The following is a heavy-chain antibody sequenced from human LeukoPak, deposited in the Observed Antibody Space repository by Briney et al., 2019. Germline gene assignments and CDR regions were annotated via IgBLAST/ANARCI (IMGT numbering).Heavy chain of an antibody. Sequence: GASVKVSCKASGGTFSSYAISWVRQAPGQGLEWMGGIIPIFGTANYAQKFQGRVTITADKSTSTAYMELSSLRSEDTAVYYFARVFVTSHSFDYWGQGTLVTVSS. D-gene: IGHD2/OR15-2a*01. CDR2: IIPIFGTA. CDR3: ARVFVTSHSFDY. V-gene: IGHV1-69*06. CDR1: GGTFSSYA. J-gene: IGHJ4*02.